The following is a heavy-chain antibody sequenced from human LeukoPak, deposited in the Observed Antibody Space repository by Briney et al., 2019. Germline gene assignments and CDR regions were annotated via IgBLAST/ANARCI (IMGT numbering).Heavy chain of an antibody. CDR3: ATDFYDST. CDR2: IRSNSDGGTI. V-gene: IGHV3-15*07. J-gene: IGHJ5*02. D-gene: IGHD3-22*01. Sequence: PGESLRLSCAASGFTFSSFGMHWVRQAPGKGLEWVGRIRSNSDGGTIDYAAPVKGRFTLSRDDSKTTLYLQMNSLQTEDTAVYYCATDFYDSTWGQGTLVTVSS. CDR1: GFTFSSFG.